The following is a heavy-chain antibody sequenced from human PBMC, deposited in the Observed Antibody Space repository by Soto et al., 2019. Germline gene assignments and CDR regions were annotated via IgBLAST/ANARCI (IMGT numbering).Heavy chain of an antibody. V-gene: IGHV1-69*02. J-gene: IGHJ1*01. CDR3: ATTTGLRLGELSLRTTRNFQH. Sequence: ASVKVSCKASGGTFSSYTLSWVRQEHEQRLEWMGWINAGNGETIYAQKFQGRVTMTEDTSTDTAYMELSSLRSEDTAVYYCATTTGLRLGELSLRTTRNFQHWGQGTLVTVSS. D-gene: IGHD3-16*02. CDR2: INAGNGET. CDR1: GGTFSSYT.